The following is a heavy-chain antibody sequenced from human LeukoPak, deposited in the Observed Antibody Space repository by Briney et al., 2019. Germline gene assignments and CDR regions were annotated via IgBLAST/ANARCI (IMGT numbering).Heavy chain of an antibody. Sequence: PSETLSLTCTVSGGSISSYFWSWIRQPPGQGLELIGHIYYSGSTNYNPSLKSRVPVSVDTSKNQFSLKLSSVTAADTAVYYCARGAGNYYFYGMDVWGQGTTVTVSS. CDR3: ARGAGNYYFYGMDV. J-gene: IGHJ6*02. CDR2: IYYSGST. CDR1: GGSISSYF. V-gene: IGHV4-59*01.